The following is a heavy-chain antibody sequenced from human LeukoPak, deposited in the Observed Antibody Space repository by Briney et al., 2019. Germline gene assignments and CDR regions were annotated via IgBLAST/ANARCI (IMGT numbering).Heavy chain of an antibody. J-gene: IGHJ5*02. CDR3: AKDVRTMIRGTFDP. V-gene: IGHV3-23*01. CDR2: ISGSGGST. Sequence: GGSLRLSCATSGFTFSSYAMSWVRQAPGKGLEWVLAISGSGGSTYYADSVKGRFTISRDNSKNTLYLQMSSLRAEDTAIYYCAKDVRTMIRGTFDPWGQGTLVTVSS. CDR1: GFTFSSYA. D-gene: IGHD3-10*01.